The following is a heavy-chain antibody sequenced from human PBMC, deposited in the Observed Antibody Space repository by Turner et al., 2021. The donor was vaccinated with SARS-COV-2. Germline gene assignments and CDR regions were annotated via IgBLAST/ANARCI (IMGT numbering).Heavy chain of an antibody. CDR2: INSDGSST. D-gene: IGHD5-18*01. CDR3: AREGHTAMGVFFDY. J-gene: IGHJ4*02. Sequence: EVQLVESGGGLVQPGGPLRLSCAASGFTFSIYWMHWVRQAPGKGLVWVSRINSDGSSTSYADSVKGRFTISRDNAKNTLYLQMNSLRAEDTAVYYCAREGHTAMGVFFDYWGQGTLVTVSS. CDR1: GFTFSIYW. V-gene: IGHV3-74*01.